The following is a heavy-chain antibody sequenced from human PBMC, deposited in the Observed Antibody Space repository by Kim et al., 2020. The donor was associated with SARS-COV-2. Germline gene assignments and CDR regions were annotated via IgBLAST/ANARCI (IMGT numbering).Heavy chain of an antibody. V-gene: IGHV3-21*01. CDR3: ASKGSTGY. CDR2: SSYR. J-gene: IGHJ4*02. D-gene: IGHD2-2*01. Sequence: SSYRYYADSGKGRFTISRDNAKNSLYLQMNSLRAEDTAVYYCASKGSTGYWGQGTLVTVSS.